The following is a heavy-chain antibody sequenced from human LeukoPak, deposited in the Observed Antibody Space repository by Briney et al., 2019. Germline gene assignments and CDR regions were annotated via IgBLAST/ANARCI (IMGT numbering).Heavy chain of an antibody. CDR3: ARGRRGKYCSSTSCYFDP. V-gene: IGHV4-34*01. J-gene: IGHJ5*02. CDR2: INHSGST. D-gene: IGHD2-2*01. Sequence: PSETLSLTCAVYGGSFSGYYWRWIRQPPGKGLEWIVEINHSGSTNYNPSLKSRVTISVDTSKNQFSLKLSSVTAADTAVYYCARGRRGKYCSSTSCYFDPWGQGTLVTVSS. CDR1: GGSFSGYY.